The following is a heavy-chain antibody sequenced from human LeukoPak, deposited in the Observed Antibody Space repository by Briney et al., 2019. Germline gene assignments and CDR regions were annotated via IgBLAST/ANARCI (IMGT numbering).Heavy chain of an antibody. CDR1: GGSFSGYY. CDR2: INHSGST. D-gene: IGHD6-13*01. CDR3: ARERYSTIQNDGLDM. Sequence: SETLSLTCAVYGGSFSGYYWSWIRQPPGKGLEWIGEINHSGSTNYNPSLKSRVTISVDTSTNPFPLTPRSVTAAAPAVSYSARERYSTIQNDGLDMWGQGTMVIVSS. J-gene: IGHJ3*02. V-gene: IGHV4-34*01.